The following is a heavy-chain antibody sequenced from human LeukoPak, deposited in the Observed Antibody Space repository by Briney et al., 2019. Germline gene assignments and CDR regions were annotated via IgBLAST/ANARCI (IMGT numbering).Heavy chain of an antibody. CDR1: GFTFSTYW. CDR3: ARGGTWDLDY. J-gene: IGHJ4*02. CDR2: IKPDGSEK. V-gene: IGHV3-7*01. D-gene: IGHD1-1*01. Sequence: PGESLRLSCAASGFTFSTYWMTWVRQAPGKGLECVANIKPDGSEKYYVDSVEGRFTISRDNAKNSLYLQMNSLRAEDTALYYCARGGTWDLDYWGQGTLVTVSS.